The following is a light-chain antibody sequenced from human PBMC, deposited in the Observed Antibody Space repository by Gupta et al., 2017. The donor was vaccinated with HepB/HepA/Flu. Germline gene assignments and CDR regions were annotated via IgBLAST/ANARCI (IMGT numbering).Light chain of an antibody. J-gene: IGKJ2*04. CDR3: QQRSNWPMCS. Sequence: EIVLPQSPATLSLSPGERATLSCRASQSVSSYLAWYQQKPGQAPRLLIYDASNRATGIPARFSGSGSGTDFTLTISSREPEDFAVYYCQQRSNWPMCSFGQGTKLEIK. V-gene: IGKV3-11*01. CDR1: QSVSSY. CDR2: DAS.